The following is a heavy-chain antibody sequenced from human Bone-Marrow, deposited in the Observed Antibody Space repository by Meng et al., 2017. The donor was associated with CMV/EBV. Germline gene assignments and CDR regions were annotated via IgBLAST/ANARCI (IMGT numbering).Heavy chain of an antibody. CDR2: IIPILGIA. CDR3: ASSCSSTSCYLVLFQH. V-gene: IGHV1-69*10. CDR1: GYSFTGYY. D-gene: IGHD2-2*01. Sequence: SVKVSCKASGYSFTGYYIYWVRQAPRHGLEWMGWIIPILGIANYAQKFQGRVTITADKSTSTAYMELSSLRSEDTAVHYCASSCSSTSCYLVLFQHWGQGTLVTVSS. J-gene: IGHJ1*01.